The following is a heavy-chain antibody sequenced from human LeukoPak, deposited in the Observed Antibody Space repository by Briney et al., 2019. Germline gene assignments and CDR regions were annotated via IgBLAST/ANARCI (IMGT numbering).Heavy chain of an antibody. V-gene: IGHV3-7*01. CDR2: IKQDGSEK. CDR1: GFTFSSYW. J-gene: IGHJ3*02. D-gene: IGHD3-10*01. Sequence: GGSLRLSCAASGFTFSSYWMSWVRQAPGKGLEWVASIKQDGSEKYYVDSVKGRFTISRDNAKNSLYLQMNSLRAEDTAVYYCASVYGSGSYYNPDAFDIWGQGTMVTVSS. CDR3: ASVYGSGSYYNPDAFDI.